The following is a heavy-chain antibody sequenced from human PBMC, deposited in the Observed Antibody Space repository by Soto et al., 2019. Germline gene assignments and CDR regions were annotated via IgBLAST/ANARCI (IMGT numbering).Heavy chain of an antibody. CDR1: GFTVSNNY. CDR3: ARGEGSGSNALGY. Sequence: EVLLEESGGGLVQPGGSLRLSCAASGFTVSNNYMAWVRQAPGKGLEWVSVIQGGGSISYADSVRDRFTISRDSSKNTVLLQMNSLRPEDTAVYFCARGEGSGSNALGYWSQGTLVTVSS. D-gene: IGHD3-10*01. V-gene: IGHV3-66*01. J-gene: IGHJ4*02. CDR2: IQGGGSI.